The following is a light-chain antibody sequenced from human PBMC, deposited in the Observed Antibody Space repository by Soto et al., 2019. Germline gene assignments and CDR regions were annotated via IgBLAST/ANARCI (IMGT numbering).Light chain of an antibody. Sequence: EIVLTHSPVTLSLSPVERATLSCSASQSVSSTYLAWYQQKPGQAPRLLIYGASSRATGIPDRFSGSGSGTDFTLTISRLEPEDFAVYYCQQYSSSPTWTFGQGTKVDIK. V-gene: IGKV3-20*01. J-gene: IGKJ1*01. CDR2: GAS. CDR1: QSVSSTY. CDR3: QQYSSSPTWT.